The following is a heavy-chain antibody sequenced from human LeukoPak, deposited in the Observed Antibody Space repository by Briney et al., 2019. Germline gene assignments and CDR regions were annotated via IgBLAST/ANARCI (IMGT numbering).Heavy chain of an antibody. CDR3: ARSIAAAVHDN. CDR1: GGSISSYY. J-gene: IGHJ4*02. V-gene: IGHV4-59*01. Sequence: SETLSLTCTVSGGSISSYYWSWIRQPPGKGLEWIGDIYYSGSTNYNPSLKSRVTISVDTSKNQFSLKLSSVTAADTAVYYCARSIAAAVHDNWGQGTLVTVSS. D-gene: IGHD6-13*01. CDR2: IYYSGST.